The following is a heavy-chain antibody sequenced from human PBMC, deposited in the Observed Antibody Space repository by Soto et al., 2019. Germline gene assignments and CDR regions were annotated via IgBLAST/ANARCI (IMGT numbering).Heavy chain of an antibody. CDR3: ARVLVDYTGHYYYYYGMDV. J-gene: IGHJ6*02. D-gene: IGHD4-4*01. CDR1: GGTFSSYA. CDR2: IIPIFGTA. Sequence: SVKVSCKASGGTFSSYAISWVRQAPGQGLEWMGGIIPIFGTANYAQKFQGRVTITADKSTSTAYMELSSLRSEDTAVYYCARVLVDYTGHYYYYYGMDVWGQGTTVTVSS. V-gene: IGHV1-69*06.